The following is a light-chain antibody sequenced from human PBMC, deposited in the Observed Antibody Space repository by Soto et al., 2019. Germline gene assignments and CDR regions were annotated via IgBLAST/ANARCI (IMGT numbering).Light chain of an antibody. CDR2: DAS. Sequence: DFQMTQYPSTLSASVGDRVTITCRASQNIRSRLAWFQQKPGKAPKLLIYDASSLESGVPQRFRGSGSGTEFTLTISSLKTDDFATCYCQQSYSPPTITFGQGTRLEIK. J-gene: IGKJ5*01. V-gene: IGKV1-5*01. CDR1: QNIRSR. CDR3: QQSYSPPTIT.